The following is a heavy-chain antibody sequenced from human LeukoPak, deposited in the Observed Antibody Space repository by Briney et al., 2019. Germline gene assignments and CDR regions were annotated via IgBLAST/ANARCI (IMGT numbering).Heavy chain of an antibody. CDR3: ARGGGYSSSGYFDY. CDR2: IKQDGSEK. J-gene: IGHJ4*02. CDR1: GFTFSSYW. D-gene: IGHD6-13*01. Sequence: GGSLRLSCAASGFTFSSYWMSWVRQAPGKGLEWVANIKQDGSEKYYVDSVKGRFTISRDNAKNSLYLQMNSLRAEDTAVYYCARGGGYSSSGYFDYGAQGPLVTVPS. V-gene: IGHV3-7*05.